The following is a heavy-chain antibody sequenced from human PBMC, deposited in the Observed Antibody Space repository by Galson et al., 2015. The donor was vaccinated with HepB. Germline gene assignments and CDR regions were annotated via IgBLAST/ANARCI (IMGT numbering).Heavy chain of an antibody. CDR1: GFIFRHHA. D-gene: IGHD3-16*01. Sequence: GSLRLSCAGSGFIFRHHAMACIRQAPGKGLEGVSGINGRGSTRSYSDAVKGRFSISRDNSKDTVFLQMDNLRAEDTAVYYCVKEGSWFGGGWFDPWGQGALVTVS. CDR3: VKEGSWFGGGWFDP. CDR2: INGRGSTR. J-gene: IGHJ5*02. V-gene: IGHV3-23*01.